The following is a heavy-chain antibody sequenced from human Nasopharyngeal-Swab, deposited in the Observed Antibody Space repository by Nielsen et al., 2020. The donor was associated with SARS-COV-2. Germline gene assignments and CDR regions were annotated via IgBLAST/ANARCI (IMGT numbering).Heavy chain of an antibody. Sequence: SETLSLTCTVSGGSISDHYWSWIRQLPGKGLEWIGEINHSGSTNYNPSLKSRVTISVDTSKNQFSLKLSSVTAADTAVYYCARGPYSSSWGHYYGMDVWGQGATVTVSS. D-gene: IGHD6-13*01. CDR1: GGSISDHY. CDR2: INHSGST. CDR3: ARGPYSSSWGHYYGMDV. J-gene: IGHJ6*02. V-gene: IGHV4-34*01.